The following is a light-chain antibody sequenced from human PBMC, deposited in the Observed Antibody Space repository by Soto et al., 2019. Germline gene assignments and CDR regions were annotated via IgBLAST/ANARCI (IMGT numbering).Light chain of an antibody. Sequence: DIQMAQSPSCLSASVGDRVAKTCGANQGISNSLAWYQQKPGKVTKLLIYAASSLQSGVPSRFRGSGSGTEFTLTISSLQPEDFATYYCQSYNTDRPTFGQGTRLEIK. J-gene: IGKJ5*01. CDR2: AAS. V-gene: IGKV1-27*01. CDR1: QGISNS. CDR3: QSYNTDRPT.